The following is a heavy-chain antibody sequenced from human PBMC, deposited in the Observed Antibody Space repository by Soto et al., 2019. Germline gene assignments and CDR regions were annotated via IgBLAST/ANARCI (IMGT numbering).Heavy chain of an antibody. Sequence: GGSLRLSCAASGFTFSSYAMSWVRQAPGKGLEWVSAISGSGGSTYYADSVKGRFTISRDNSKNTLYLQMNSLRAEDTAVYYCAKSTPLYYDSSGYPMGDAFDIWGQGTMVTVSS. V-gene: IGHV3-23*01. J-gene: IGHJ3*02. CDR2: ISGSGGST. D-gene: IGHD3-22*01. CDR1: GFTFSSYA. CDR3: AKSTPLYYDSSGYPMGDAFDI.